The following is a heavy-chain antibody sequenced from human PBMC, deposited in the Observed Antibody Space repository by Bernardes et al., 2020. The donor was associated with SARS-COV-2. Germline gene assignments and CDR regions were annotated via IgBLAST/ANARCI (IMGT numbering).Heavy chain of an antibody. V-gene: IGHV3-53*01. D-gene: IGHD3-10*01. CDR1: GLSVANNY. J-gene: IGHJ4*02. Sequence: GSLRLSCAASGLSVANNYMTWVLQSPGKGLEWVSILYSNCNTYYADSVPGRFTISRYTSMNTLYLQMNSLQPEYTALYYCARVRYSYGRGSPARSFDLWGKGTQVTVSS. CDR3: ARVRYSYGRGSPARSFDL. CDR2: LYSNCNT.